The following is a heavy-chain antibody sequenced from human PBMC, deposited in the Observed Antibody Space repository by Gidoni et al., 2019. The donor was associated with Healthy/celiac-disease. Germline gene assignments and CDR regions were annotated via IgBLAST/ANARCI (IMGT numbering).Heavy chain of an antibody. V-gene: IGHV3-48*01. CDR2: ISSSSSTI. Sequence: EVQLVESGGGLVQPGVSLRLSCAASGFTFSSYSMNWVRQAPGKGLEWVSYISSSSSTIYYADSVKGRFTISRDNAKNSLYLQMNSLRAEDTAVYYCARRHGLSLLPWGQGTLVTVSS. D-gene: IGHD3-10*01. CDR1: GFTFSSYS. J-gene: IGHJ5*02. CDR3: ARRHGLSLLP.